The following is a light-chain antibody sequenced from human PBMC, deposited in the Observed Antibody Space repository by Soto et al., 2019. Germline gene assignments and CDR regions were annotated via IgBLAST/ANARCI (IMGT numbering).Light chain of an antibody. CDR1: ETISTF. J-gene: IGKJ5*01. V-gene: IGKV1-39*01. CDR3: QQSYSSYQIT. Sequence: DIQLTQSPSSLSASVGDRFTMTCRASETISTFLNWYQHKPGKAPKLLISASSRLQSGVPSRFSGSGSGTDFTLTIDSLRPEDFASYYCQQSYSSYQITFGPGTRLEIK. CDR2: ASS.